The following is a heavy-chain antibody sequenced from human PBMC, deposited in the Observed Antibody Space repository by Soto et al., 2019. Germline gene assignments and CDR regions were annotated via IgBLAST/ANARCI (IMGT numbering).Heavy chain of an antibody. Sequence: SESLSLTCTGSGGSVNNYYWNWIRQPPGKGLEWIGNIYYSGSTNYNPSLKSRVTISIDTSKEEFSLNLNSVAAADTAVYYCAVSTGSSQYYFDSVGQGALVTVSS. J-gene: IGHJ4*02. CDR1: GGSVNNYY. D-gene: IGHD3-22*01. V-gene: IGHV4-59*02. CDR2: IYYSGST. CDR3: AVSTGSSQYYFDS.